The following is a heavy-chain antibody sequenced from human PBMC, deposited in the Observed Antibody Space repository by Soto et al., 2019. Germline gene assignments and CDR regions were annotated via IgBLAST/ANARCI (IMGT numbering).Heavy chain of an antibody. CDR3: ARDGRQLRFLEWFDWYFDL. D-gene: IGHD3-3*01. J-gene: IGHJ2*01. V-gene: IGHV3-21*01. Sequence: GGSLRLSCAASGFTFSSYSMNWVRQAPGKGLEWVSSISSSSSYIYYADSVKGRFTISRDNAKNSLYLQMNSLRAEDTAVYYCARDGRQLRFLEWFDWYFDLWGRGTLVTVSS. CDR2: ISSSSSYI. CDR1: GFTFSSYS.